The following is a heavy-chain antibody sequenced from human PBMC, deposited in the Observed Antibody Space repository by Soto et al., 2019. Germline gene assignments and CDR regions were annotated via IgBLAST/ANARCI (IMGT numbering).Heavy chain of an antibody. D-gene: IGHD1-1*01. J-gene: IGHJ4*02. CDR1: GYTFTSYV. CDR2: ISAHNGNT. CDR3: ARGRYGDY. Sequence: QDHLVQSGAEVNKPGASVKVSCKGSGYTFTSYVITWVRQAPGQGLEWMGWISAHNGNTDYALQLQGRVTVTRDTSTSTAYMELRSLRSDDTAVYYCARGRYGDYWGQGALVTVSS. V-gene: IGHV1-18*01.